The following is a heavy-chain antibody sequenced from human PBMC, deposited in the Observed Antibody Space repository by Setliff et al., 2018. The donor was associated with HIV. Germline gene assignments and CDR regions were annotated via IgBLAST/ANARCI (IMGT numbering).Heavy chain of an antibody. J-gene: IGHJ4*02. V-gene: IGHV5-51*01. D-gene: IGHD1-20*01. CDR3: ARAKNKWNPGDY. Sequence: PGESLKISCMGFGYSFTNYWIAWARQMPGKGLEWMGIICPDDSDTNYSPSFRGQVTMSADKSINTAYLQWDSLKASDSAMYYCARAKNKWNPGDYWGQGTVVT. CDR2: ICPDDSDT. CDR1: GYSFTNYW.